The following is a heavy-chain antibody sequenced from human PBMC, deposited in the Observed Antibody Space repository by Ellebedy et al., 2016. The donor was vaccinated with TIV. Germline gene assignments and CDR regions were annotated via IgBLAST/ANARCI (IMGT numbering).Heavy chain of an antibody. V-gene: IGHV3-11*04. CDR3: ARYDSSGYLLDP. J-gene: IGHJ5*02. D-gene: IGHD3-22*01. CDR1: GFTFSDYY. Sequence: GGSLRLXXAASGFTFSDYYMSWIRQAPGKGLEWVSYITTSGSTIYYADSVKGRFTISRDNAKYSLYLQMNSLRAEDTAVYYCARYDSSGYLLDPWGQGTLVTVSS. CDR2: ITTSGSTI.